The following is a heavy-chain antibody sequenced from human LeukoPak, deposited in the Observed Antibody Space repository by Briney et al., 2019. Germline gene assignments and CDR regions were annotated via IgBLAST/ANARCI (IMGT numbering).Heavy chain of an antibody. CDR3: ARDDYYDSSGYSPYNWFDP. CDR1: GGTFTSYA. V-gene: IGHV1-69*01. Sequence: SVKVSCKASGGTFTSYAISWVRQAPGQGLEWMGGIIPIFGTANYAQKFQGRVAITADESTSTAYMELSSLRSEDTAVYYCARDDYYDSSGYSPYNWFDPWGQGTLVTVSS. D-gene: IGHD3-22*01. CDR2: IIPIFGTA. J-gene: IGHJ5*02.